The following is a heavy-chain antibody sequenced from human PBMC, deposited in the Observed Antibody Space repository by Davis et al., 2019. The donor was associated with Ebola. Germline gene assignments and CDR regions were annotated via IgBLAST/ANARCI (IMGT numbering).Heavy chain of an antibody. CDR1: GIIFRTYA. Sequence: GESLKISCAASGIIFRTYAMHWVRQAPGNGSARVAVVSHSERERFYADSVKGRFTISRDNSENTLYQQMNSLTADDTSVYYCARAGFDEVLDYWGQGTPVTVSS. D-gene: IGHD3-3*01. CDR3: ARAGFDEVLDY. CDR2: VSHSERER. J-gene: IGHJ4*02. V-gene: IGHV3-30*04.